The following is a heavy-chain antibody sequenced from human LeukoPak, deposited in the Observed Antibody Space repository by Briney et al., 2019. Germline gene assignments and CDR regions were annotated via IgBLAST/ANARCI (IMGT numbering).Heavy chain of an antibody. D-gene: IGHD1-26*01. CDR1: GGSISSSSYY. CDR2: IYYSGST. V-gene: IGHV4-39*01. CDR3: ASGSYQYYFDY. Sequence: SETLSLTCTVSGGSISSSSYYWGWIRQPPGKGLAWIGSIYYSGSTYYNPSLKSRVTISVDTSKNQFSLKLSSVTAADTAVYYCASGSYQYYFDYWGQGTLVTVSS. J-gene: IGHJ4*02.